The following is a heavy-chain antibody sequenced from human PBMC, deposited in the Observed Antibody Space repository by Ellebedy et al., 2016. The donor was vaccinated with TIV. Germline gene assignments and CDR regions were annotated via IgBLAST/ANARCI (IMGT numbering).Heavy chain of an antibody. D-gene: IGHD2-21*01. CDR1: GFTFSSYA. J-gene: IGHJ6*02. V-gene: IGHV3-23*01. CDR2: ISNTGSRT. CDR3: ARDPDSTLYYYYGMDV. Sequence: GESLKISCAASGFTFSSYAMSWVRQAPGKGLEWVSTISNTGSRTYYADSVEGRFTISRDNSKNTLYLQMNSLRAEDTAVYYCARDPDSTLYYYYGMDVWGQGTTVTVSS.